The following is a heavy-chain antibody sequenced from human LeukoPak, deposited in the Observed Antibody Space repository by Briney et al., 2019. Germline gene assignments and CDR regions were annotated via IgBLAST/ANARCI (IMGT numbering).Heavy chain of an antibody. CDR1: GGTFSSYA. CDR2: IIPIFGTA. D-gene: IGHD6-19*01. Sequence: SVKVSRKASGGTFSSYAISWVRQAPGQGLEWMGRIIPIFGTANYAQKFQGRVTITTDESTSTAYMELSSLRSEDTAVYYCAISWGSGWFDYWGQGTLVTVSS. V-gene: IGHV1-69*05. CDR3: AISWGSGWFDY. J-gene: IGHJ4*02.